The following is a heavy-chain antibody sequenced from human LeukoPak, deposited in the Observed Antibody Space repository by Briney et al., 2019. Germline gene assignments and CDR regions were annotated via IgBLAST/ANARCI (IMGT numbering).Heavy chain of an antibody. J-gene: IGHJ6*03. CDR3: ARDRAIAVAYYYMDV. CDR1: GFTFSSYE. CDR2: ISSSGSTI. V-gene: IGHV3-48*03. D-gene: IGHD6-19*01. Sequence: GGSLRLSCAASGFTFSSYEMNWVRQAPGKGLEWVSYISSSGSTIYYADSVKGRFTISRDNAKNTLYLQMNSLRAEDTAVYYCARDRAIAVAYYYMDVWGKGTTVTISS.